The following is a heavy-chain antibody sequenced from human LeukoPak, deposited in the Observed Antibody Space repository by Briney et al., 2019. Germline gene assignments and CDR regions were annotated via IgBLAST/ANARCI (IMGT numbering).Heavy chain of an antibody. CDR3: AKDNSYHYDSSGAYDY. J-gene: IGHJ4*02. V-gene: IGHV3-23*01. CDR1: GFTFSSYA. Sequence: GGSLRLSCAASGFTFSSYAMSWVRQAPGKGLEWVSAISGSGGSTYYADSVKGRFTISRDNSKNTLYLQMNSLRAEDTAVYYCAKDNSYHYDSSGAYDYWGQGTLVTVSS. CDR2: ISGSGGST. D-gene: IGHD3-22*01.